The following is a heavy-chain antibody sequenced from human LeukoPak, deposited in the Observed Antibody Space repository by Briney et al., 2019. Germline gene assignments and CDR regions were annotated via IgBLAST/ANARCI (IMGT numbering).Heavy chain of an antibody. D-gene: IGHD3-3*01. CDR2: IIPVFGTA. J-gene: IGHJ6*03. CDR3: AKTDTIGLYFFFHYMDG. CDR1: GGTFSSYA. V-gene: IGHV1-69*01. Sequence: GASVKVSCKASGGTFSSYAISWVRQAPGQGLEWMGGIIPVFGTANYAQKFQGRVTITADESTSTAYMELSSLRSEDTAVYYCAKTDTIGLYFFFHYMDGWGKGTTVTVSS.